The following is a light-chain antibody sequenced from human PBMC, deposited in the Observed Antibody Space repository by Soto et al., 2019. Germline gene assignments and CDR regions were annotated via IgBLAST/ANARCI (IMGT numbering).Light chain of an antibody. CDR2: WAS. CDR3: QQYFTTPIT. J-gene: IGKJ5*01. Sequence: DIVMTQSPDFLAVSLGDRATINCGSSQSVFDSSDNKNYLAWYQQKPGQPHKLLIYWASTRESGVHDRFSGSGSGTGFTLTISSLQTEDVAVYYCQQYFTTPITFGQGTRLEIK. CDR1: QSVFDSSDNKNY. V-gene: IGKV4-1*01.